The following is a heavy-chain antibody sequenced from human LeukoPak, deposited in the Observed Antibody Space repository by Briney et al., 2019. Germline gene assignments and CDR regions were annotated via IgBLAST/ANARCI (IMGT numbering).Heavy chain of an antibody. D-gene: IGHD1-26*01. CDR1: GFTFSSYN. CDR3: ARDLSVGSKPDLGFDY. Sequence: PGGSLRLSCVASGFTFSSYNMNWVRQAPGKGLEWVSSISSSSRYIYYTDSVKGRFTISRDNAKNSLYLQMNSLRAEDTAVYYCARDLSVGSKPDLGFDYWGQGTLVTASS. CDR2: ISSSSRYI. V-gene: IGHV3-21*01. J-gene: IGHJ4*02.